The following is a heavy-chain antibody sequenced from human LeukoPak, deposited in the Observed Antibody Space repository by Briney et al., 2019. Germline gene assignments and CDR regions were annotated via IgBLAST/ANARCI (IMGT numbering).Heavy chain of an antibody. V-gene: IGHV3-20*04. CDR2: INWNGGST. Sequence: GGSLRLSCAASGFTFDDYGMSWVRQAPGKGLEWVSGINWNGGSTGYADSMKGRFTISRDNAKNSPYLQMNSLRAEDTALYYCAREGWGWSAFDIWGQGTMVTVSS. CDR1: GFTFDDYG. J-gene: IGHJ3*02. D-gene: IGHD6-19*01. CDR3: AREGWGWSAFDI.